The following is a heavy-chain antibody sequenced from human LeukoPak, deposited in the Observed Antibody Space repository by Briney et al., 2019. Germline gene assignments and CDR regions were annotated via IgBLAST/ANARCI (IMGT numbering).Heavy chain of an antibody. Sequence: GGSLRLSCAASGFTFSSYGMHWVRQAPGKGLEWVAVISYDGSDKYYADSVKGRFTISRDNSKNTLYLQMNSLRAEDTAVYYCARDFSSSWYSHYYYYGMDVWGQGTTVTVSS. V-gene: IGHV3-30*03. CDR3: ARDFSSSWYSHYYYYGMDV. D-gene: IGHD6-13*01. CDR2: ISYDGSDK. J-gene: IGHJ6*02. CDR1: GFTFSSYG.